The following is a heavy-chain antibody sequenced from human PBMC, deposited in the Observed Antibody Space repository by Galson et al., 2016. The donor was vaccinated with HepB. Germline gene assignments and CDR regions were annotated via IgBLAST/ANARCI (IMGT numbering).Heavy chain of an antibody. D-gene: IGHD5-18*01. CDR3: ARGARDMPRYSSGYRFGWFDP. J-gene: IGHJ5*02. CDR2: INHSGST. Sequence: SETLSLTCSVSGGSVSSSSYYWSWIRQPPGKGLEWIGEINHSGSTDYNPSLKSRVTISVDTSKTQFSLKLSSVTAADTAVYYCARGARDMPRYSSGYRFGWFDPWGQGTLVTVSS. V-gene: IGHV4-39*07. CDR1: GGSVSSSSYY.